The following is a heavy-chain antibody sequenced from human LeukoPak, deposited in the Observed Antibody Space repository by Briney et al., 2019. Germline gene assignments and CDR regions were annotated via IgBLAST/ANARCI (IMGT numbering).Heavy chain of an antibody. D-gene: IGHD3-22*01. CDR1: GFTFSSYG. J-gene: IGHJ4*02. CDR3: AKPVNYDSSGYSFDY. CDR2: IWYDGSNK. Sequence: GGSLRLSCAASGFTFSSYGMHCVRQAPGKGLEWVAVIWYDGSNKYYADSVKGRFTISRDNSKNTLYLQMNSLRAEDTAVYYCAKPVNYDSSGYSFDYWGQGTLVTVSS. V-gene: IGHV3-33*06.